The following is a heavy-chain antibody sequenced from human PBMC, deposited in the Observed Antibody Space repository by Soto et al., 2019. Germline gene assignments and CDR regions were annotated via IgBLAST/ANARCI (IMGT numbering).Heavy chain of an antibody. D-gene: IGHD6-13*01. CDR2: INSDGSRT. V-gene: IGHV3-74*01. Sequence: EVQLVESGGGLVQPGESLRLCCAASGFTFSSYWMHWVRQAPGKGLVWVSRINSDGSRTNYADSVKGRFTVSRDNAKNTQYLQMNSLRAEDTAVYYCARVLTGSWNWFDPWGQGTLFTVSS. CDR1: GFTFSSYW. J-gene: IGHJ5*02. CDR3: ARVLTGSWNWFDP.